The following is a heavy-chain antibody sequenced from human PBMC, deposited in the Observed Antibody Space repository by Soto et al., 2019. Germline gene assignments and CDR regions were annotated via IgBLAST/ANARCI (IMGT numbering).Heavy chain of an antibody. CDR3: ARQEGSLAYRDRGDY. Sequence: QLQLQESGPGLVKPSETLSLTCTVSGGSISSSSYYWGWIRQPPGKVLEWIGSIYYSGSTYYNPSLKSRITISVDTSTNQFSLKLSSVTSADTAVYYCARQEGSLAYRDRGDYWGQGTLVTVSS. D-gene: IGHD4-17*01. CDR2: IYYSGST. J-gene: IGHJ4*02. V-gene: IGHV4-39*01. CDR1: GGSISSSSYY.